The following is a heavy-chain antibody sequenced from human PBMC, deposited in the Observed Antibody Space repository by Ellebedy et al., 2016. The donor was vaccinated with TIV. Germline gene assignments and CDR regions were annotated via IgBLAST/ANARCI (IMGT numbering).Heavy chain of an antibody. J-gene: IGHJ4*02. CDR2: IVGSGGGI. CDR3: AKGRGGGSDSSAPRYYFDY. V-gene: IGHV3-23*01. D-gene: IGHD3-22*01. Sequence: GESLKISCAASGFTFSRYAMSWVRQAPGKGLEWVSGIVGSGGGIYYADSGEGRFIISRDNSKKTVYLQMNSLRDDDSAVYYCAKGRGGGSDSSAPRYYFDYWGLGTLVTVSS. CDR1: GFTFSRYA.